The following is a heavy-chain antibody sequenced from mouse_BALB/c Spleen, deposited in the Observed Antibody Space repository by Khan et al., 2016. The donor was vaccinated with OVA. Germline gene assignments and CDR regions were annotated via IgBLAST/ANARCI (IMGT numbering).Heavy chain of an antibody. D-gene: IGHD1-1*01. CDR1: GFNIKDTY. CDR2: IDPANGNT. Sequence: VQLKESGAELVKPGASVKLSCTASGFNIKDTYMHWVKQRPEQGLEWIGRIDPANGNTKYDPKFQGKATITADTSSNTAYLQLSSLTSEDTAVYYWAITAVERDYAMGYWGQGTLVTVSS. J-gene: IGHJ4*01. V-gene: IGHV14-3*02. CDR3: AITAVERDYAMGY.